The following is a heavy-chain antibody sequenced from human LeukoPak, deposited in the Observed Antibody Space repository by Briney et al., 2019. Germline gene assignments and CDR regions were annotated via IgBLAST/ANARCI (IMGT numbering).Heavy chain of an antibody. CDR2: ISYDGSNK. V-gene: IGHV3-30*18. CDR3: AKEGPTALGVPAHYGMDV. J-gene: IGHJ6*04. Sequence: GRSLRLSCAASGFTFSSYGMHWVRQAPGKGLEWVAVISYDGSNKYYADSVKGRFTISRDNSKSTLYLQMNSLRAEDTAVYYCAKEGPTALGVPAHYGMDVWGKGTTVTVSS. D-gene: IGHD2-2*01. CDR1: GFTFSSYG.